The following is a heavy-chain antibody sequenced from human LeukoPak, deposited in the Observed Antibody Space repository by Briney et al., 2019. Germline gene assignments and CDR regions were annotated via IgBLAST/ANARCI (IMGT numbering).Heavy chain of an antibody. CDR3: GRELGGTVGFDY. CDR1: GGSISSGSYY. Sequence: PSETLSLTCTVSGGSISSGSYYWSWIRQPAGEGLEGIGRIYTSGSTDYNPSLKTRVTISLDTSKNQFSLKLTSVTAADTAIYYCGRELGGTVGFDYWGQGTQVTVSS. J-gene: IGHJ4*02. V-gene: IGHV4-61*02. D-gene: IGHD1-26*01. CDR2: IYTSGST.